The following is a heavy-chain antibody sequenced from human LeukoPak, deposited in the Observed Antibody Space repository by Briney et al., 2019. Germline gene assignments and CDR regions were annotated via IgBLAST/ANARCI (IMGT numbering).Heavy chain of an antibody. Sequence: SETLSLTCTVSGGSISSYYWSWIRQPPGKGLEWIGHIYYSGSTNYNPSLKSRVTISVDTSKNQFSLKLSSVTAADTAVYYCARRYDFWSGHYWGQGTLVTVSS. J-gene: IGHJ4*02. CDR3: ARRYDFWSGHY. CDR1: GGSISSYY. CDR2: IYYSGST. V-gene: IGHV4-59*01. D-gene: IGHD3-3*01.